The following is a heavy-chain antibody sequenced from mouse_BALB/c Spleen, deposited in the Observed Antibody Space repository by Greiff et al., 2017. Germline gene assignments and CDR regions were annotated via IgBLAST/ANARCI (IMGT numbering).Heavy chain of an antibody. Sequence: EVQGVESGGGLVQPGGSLKLSCAASGFTFTSFGMHWVRQAPGKGLEWVAYISSGSSTIYYADTVKGRFTISRDNPKNTLFLQMTSLRSEDTAMYYCAREGYDDAMDYWGQGTSVTVSS. CDR2: ISSGSSTI. V-gene: IGHV5-17*02. CDR1: GFTFTSFG. D-gene: IGHD2-14*01. CDR3: AREGYDDAMDY. J-gene: IGHJ4*01.